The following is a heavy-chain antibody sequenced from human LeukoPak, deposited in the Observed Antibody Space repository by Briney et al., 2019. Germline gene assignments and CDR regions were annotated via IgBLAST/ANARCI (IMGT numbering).Heavy chain of an antibody. D-gene: IGHD6-13*01. CDR1: GFTFSSYE. V-gene: IGHV3-48*03. CDR2: ISSSSSTI. CDR3: ARDQGAAGLDY. J-gene: IGHJ4*02. Sequence: GGSLRLSCAASGFTFSSYEMNWVRQAPGKGLEWVSYISSSSSTIYYADSVKGRFTISRDNAKNSLYLQMNSLRAEDTAVYYCARDQGAAGLDYWGQGTLVTVSS.